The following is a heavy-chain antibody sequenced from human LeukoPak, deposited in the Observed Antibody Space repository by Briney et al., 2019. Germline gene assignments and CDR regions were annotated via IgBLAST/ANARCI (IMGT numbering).Heavy chain of an antibody. Sequence: ASVKVSCKASGYTFTGYYMHWVRQAPGQGLEWMGWINPNSGGTNYAQKFQGRVTMTRDTSISTAYMELSRLRSDDTAVYYCARVYFRDSSSWPPPIHYYYMDVWGKGTTVTVSS. CDR2: INPNSGGT. CDR1: GYTFTGYY. J-gene: IGHJ6*03. V-gene: IGHV1-2*02. D-gene: IGHD6-13*01. CDR3: ARVYFRDSSSWPPPIHYYYMDV.